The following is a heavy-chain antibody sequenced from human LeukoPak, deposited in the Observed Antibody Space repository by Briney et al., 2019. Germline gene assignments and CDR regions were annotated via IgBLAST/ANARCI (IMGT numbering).Heavy chain of an antibody. J-gene: IGHJ4*02. CDR2: IYYSGST. Sequence: KPSETLSLACTVSGGSISSSSYYWGWIRQPPGKGLEWIGSIYYSGSTYYNPSLKSRVTISADTSKNQFSLKLSSVTAADTAVYYCARPGIVGAPGYFDYWGQGTLVTLSS. CDR1: GGSISSSSYY. D-gene: IGHD1-26*01. V-gene: IGHV4-39*01. CDR3: ARPGIVGAPGYFDY.